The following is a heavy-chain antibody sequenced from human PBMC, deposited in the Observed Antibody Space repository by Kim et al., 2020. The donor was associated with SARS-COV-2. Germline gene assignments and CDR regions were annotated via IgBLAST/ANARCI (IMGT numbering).Heavy chain of an antibody. CDR2: ISSSGSTI. J-gene: IGHJ6*02. V-gene: IGHV3-48*03. D-gene: IGHD3-3*01. CDR1: GFTFSSYE. Sequence: GGSLRLSCAASGFTFSSYEMNWVRQAPGKGLEWVSYISSSGSTIYYADSVKGRFTISRDNAKNSLYLQMNSLRAEDTAVYYCAREAGITIFGVSPLGYYGMDVWGQGTTVTVSS. CDR3: AREAGITIFGVSPLGYYGMDV.